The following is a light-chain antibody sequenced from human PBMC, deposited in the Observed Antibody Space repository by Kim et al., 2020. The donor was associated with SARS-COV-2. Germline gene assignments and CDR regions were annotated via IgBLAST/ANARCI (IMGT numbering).Light chain of an antibody. J-gene: IGLJ2*01. V-gene: IGLV3-19*01. Sequence: ALGKIVRIPGQGDSLRSYYTPWYQKKPGQAPIVVVYGKNNRPSGIPDRFSGASSGNTASLTITGTQAGDEADYYCNSRDNNDNVLFGGGTQLTVL. CDR3: NSRDNNDNVL. CDR2: GKN. CDR1: SLRSYY.